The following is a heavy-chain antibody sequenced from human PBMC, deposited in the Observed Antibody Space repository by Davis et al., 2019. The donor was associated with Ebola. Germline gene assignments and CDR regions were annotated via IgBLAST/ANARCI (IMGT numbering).Heavy chain of an antibody. CDR2: IYYSGST. D-gene: IGHD4-17*01. CDR3: ARDLRVYYYGMDV. Sequence: MPSETLSLTCTVSGGSISSGGYYWSWIRQHPGKGLEWIGYIYYSGSTYYNPSLKSRVTISVDTSKNQFSLKLSSVTAADTAVYYCARDLRVYYYGMDVWSKGTTVTVSS. CDR1: GGSISSGGYY. J-gene: IGHJ6*04. V-gene: IGHV4-31*03.